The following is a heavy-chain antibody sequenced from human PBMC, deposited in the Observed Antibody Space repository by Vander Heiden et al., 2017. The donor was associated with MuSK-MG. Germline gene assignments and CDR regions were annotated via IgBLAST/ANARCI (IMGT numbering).Heavy chain of an antibody. D-gene: IGHD3-10*01. CDR3: ARHGSGTVFYNWFDP. V-gene: IGHV4-39*01. Sequence: QLQLQESGPGLVKPSEPLSLTCTVSGGYISISNYSWGWIRTSPGKGLEWIGIIYYSGSTYYNPSLKSRVTMPVDTSKNQFSLRLSSVSASDTAVYYCARHGSGTVFYNWFDPWGQGTLVTVSS. J-gene: IGHJ5*02. CDR1: GGYISISNYS. CDR2: IYYSGST.